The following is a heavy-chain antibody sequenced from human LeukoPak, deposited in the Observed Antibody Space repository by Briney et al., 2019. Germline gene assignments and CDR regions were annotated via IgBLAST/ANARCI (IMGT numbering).Heavy chain of an antibody. CDR3: ARRADWFDP. CDR2: AYYTGST. Sequence: PSETLSLTCTVSGGSISSYYWSWIRQPPGKGLEWIGNAYYTGSTNYNPSLKSRVTISIDTSKNQFSLKLSSVTAADTAVYYCARRADWFDPWGQGTLVTVSS. CDR1: GGSISSYY. V-gene: IGHV4-59*08. J-gene: IGHJ5*02.